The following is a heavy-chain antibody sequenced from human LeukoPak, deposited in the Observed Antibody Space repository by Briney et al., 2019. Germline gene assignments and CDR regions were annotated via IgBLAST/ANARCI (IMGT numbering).Heavy chain of an antibody. CDR3: AKGEYSSRTMDV. Sequence: GGSLRLSCAASGFTFSSYGMHWVRQAPGKGLEWVAFIRYDGSNKYYADSVKGRFTISRDNSKNTLYLQMNSLRAEDTAVYYCAKGEYSSRTMDVWGKGTTVTISS. D-gene: IGHD6-13*01. CDR2: IRYDGSNK. V-gene: IGHV3-30*02. J-gene: IGHJ6*04. CDR1: GFTFSSYG.